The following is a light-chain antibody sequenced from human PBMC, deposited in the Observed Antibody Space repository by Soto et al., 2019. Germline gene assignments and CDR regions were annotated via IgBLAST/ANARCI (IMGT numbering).Light chain of an antibody. J-gene: IGLJ2*01. V-gene: IGLV1-40*01. CDR1: RSNIGAGYD. CDR3: QSSDSSLSGWV. CDR2: GDN. Sequence: QSVLTQPPSVSGAPGQRLTISCTGSRSNIGAGYDVHWYQHLPGAAPKLLIYGDNNRPSGVPDRFSGSKSGTSASLAITGVPAEDEADYYWQSSDSSLSGWVFGGGTKLTVL.